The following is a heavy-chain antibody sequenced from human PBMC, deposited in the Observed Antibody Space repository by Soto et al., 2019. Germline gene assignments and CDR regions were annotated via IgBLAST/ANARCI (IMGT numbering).Heavy chain of an antibody. D-gene: IGHD5-12*01. Sequence: EVQLVESGGGLVQPGGSLRLSCAASGFTFSGYDMHWVRQATGKGLEWVSTISTAGDTYYPGSVKGRSTISRENAKNSLYLQMNSLRAGDTGLYYCARGFAGGYYSFDNWGQGTLVTVTS. CDR3: ARGFAGGYYSFDN. CDR1: GFTFSGYD. V-gene: IGHV3-13*01. CDR2: ISTAGDT. J-gene: IGHJ4*02.